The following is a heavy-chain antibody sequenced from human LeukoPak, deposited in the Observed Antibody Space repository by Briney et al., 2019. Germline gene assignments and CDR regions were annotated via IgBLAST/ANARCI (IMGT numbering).Heavy chain of an antibody. J-gene: IGHJ3*02. CDR1: GFTFSSYA. V-gene: IGHV3-30*04. D-gene: IGHD5-18*01. Sequence: PGRSLRLSCAASGFTFSSYAMHWVRQAPGKGLEWVAVISYDGGNKYYADSVKGRFTISRDNSKNTLYLQMNSLRAEDTAVYYCARSKGPAIRLGDAFDIWGQGTMVTVSS. CDR2: ISYDGGNK. CDR3: ARSKGPAIRLGDAFDI.